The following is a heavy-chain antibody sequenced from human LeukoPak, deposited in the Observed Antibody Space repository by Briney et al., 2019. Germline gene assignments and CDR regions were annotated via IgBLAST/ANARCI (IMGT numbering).Heavy chain of an antibody. CDR1: GYTFSSYG. CDR2: ISGYNGNT. D-gene: IGHD6-6*01. J-gene: IGHJ4*02. V-gene: IGHV1-18*01. CDR3: ARAVGKQLVRNYFDY. Sequence: ASVKVSCKASGYTFSSYGISWVRQAPGQGLEWMGWISGYNGNTNYAQKLQGRVTMTTDTSTSTAYMELRSLRSDDTAVYYCARAVGKQLVRNYFDYWGQGTLVTVSS.